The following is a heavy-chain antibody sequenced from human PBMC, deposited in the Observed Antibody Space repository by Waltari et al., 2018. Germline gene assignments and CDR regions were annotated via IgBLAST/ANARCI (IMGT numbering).Heavy chain of an antibody. CDR1: GGTFSSYA. CDR3: ARVDIVVVVAATRNAFDI. D-gene: IGHD2-15*01. J-gene: IGHJ3*02. Sequence: QVQLVQSGAEVKKPGSSVKVSCKASGGTFSSYAISWVRQATGQGLEWMGGIIPIFGTANYAQKFQGRVTITADESTSTAYMELSSLRSEDTAVYYCARVDIVVVVAATRNAFDIWGQGTMVTVSS. V-gene: IGHV1-69*01. CDR2: IIPIFGTA.